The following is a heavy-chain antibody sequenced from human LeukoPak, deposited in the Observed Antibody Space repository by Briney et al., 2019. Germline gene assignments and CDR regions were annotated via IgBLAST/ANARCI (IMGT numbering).Heavy chain of an antibody. Sequence: GASVKVSCKASGYTFTGYYMHWVRQAPGQGLEWMGWVNPNSGGTNYAQKFQGRVTMTRDTSISTAYMELSRLRSDDTAVYYCAREDTALGGAFDIWGQGTMVTVSS. D-gene: IGHD5-18*01. V-gene: IGHV1-2*02. CDR1: GYTFTGYY. CDR3: AREDTALGGAFDI. CDR2: VNPNSGGT. J-gene: IGHJ3*02.